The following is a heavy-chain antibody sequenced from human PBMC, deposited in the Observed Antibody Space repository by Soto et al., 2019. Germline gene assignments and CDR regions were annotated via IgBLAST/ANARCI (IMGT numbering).Heavy chain of an antibody. CDR1: GGTFSSYA. J-gene: IGHJ4*02. Sequence: GASVKASCKASGGTFSSYAISWVRQAPGQGLEWMGGIIPIFGTANYAQKFQGRVTITADESTSTACMELSSLRSEDTAVYYCASRPFGPNTLYCSGGSCYPKDDLDYWGQGTLVTVYS. CDR3: ASRPFGPNTLYCSGGSCYPKDDLDY. D-gene: IGHD2-15*01. V-gene: IGHV1-69*13. CDR2: IIPIFGTA.